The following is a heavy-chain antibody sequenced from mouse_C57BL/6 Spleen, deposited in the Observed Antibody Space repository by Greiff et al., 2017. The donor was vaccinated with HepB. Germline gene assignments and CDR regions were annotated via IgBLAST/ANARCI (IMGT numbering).Heavy chain of an antibody. Sequence: VHLVESGAELVRPGASVTLSCKASGYTFTDYEMHWVKQTPVHGLEWIGAIDPETGGTAYNQKFKGKAILTADKSSSTAYMELRSLTSEDSAVYYCTRRATVVGDYFDYWGQGTTLTVSS. D-gene: IGHD1-1*01. V-gene: IGHV1-15*01. CDR3: TRRATVVGDYFDY. CDR1: GYTFTDYE. J-gene: IGHJ2*01. CDR2: IDPETGGT.